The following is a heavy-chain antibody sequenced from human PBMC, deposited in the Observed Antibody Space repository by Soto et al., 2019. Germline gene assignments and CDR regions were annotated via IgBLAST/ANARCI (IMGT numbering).Heavy chain of an antibody. Sequence: EVQLVESGGGLVQPGRSLRLSCAASGFTFSSYSMNWVRQAPGKGLEWVSSISSSSSYIYYADSVKGRFTISRDNAKKSLYLQMNSLRAGDTAVYYCARDSATLGYVLLWFGGNDAFDIWGQGTMVTVSS. V-gene: IGHV3-21*01. CDR1: GFTFSSYS. J-gene: IGHJ3*02. D-gene: IGHD3-10*01. CDR2: ISSSSSYI. CDR3: ARDSATLGYVLLWFGGNDAFDI.